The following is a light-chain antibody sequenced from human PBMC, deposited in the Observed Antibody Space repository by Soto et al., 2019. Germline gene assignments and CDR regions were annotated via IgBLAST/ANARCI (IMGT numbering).Light chain of an antibody. V-gene: IGLV1-47*01. Sequence: QSVLTQPPSASGTPGQSDTISCSGSSSNIGSNYVFWYQHLPGTAPKLLIYRNNQRPSGVPDRFSGSKSGTSASLAISGLRSEDETDYYCAAWDDSLSGVVFGGGTKLTVL. CDR3: AAWDDSLSGVV. CDR1: SSNIGSNY. CDR2: RNN. J-gene: IGLJ2*01.